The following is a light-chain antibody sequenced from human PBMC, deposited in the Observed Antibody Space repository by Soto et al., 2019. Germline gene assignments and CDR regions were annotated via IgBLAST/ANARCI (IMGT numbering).Light chain of an antibody. V-gene: IGKV1-5*01. J-gene: IGKJ1*01. CDR3: KQYNSYSPERM. CDR1: QSISSW. CDR2: DAS. Sequence: DIQMTQSPSTLSASVGDRVTITCRASQSISSWLAWYQQKPGKAPKLLIYDASSLESGVPSRFSGSGSGTEFTLTISSLQPDVFATYYGKQYNSYSPERMFGQGPKV.